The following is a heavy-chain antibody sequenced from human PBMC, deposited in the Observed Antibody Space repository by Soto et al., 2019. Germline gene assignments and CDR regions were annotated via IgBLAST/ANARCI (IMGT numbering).Heavy chain of an antibody. CDR2: INAGNGNT. D-gene: IGHD5-18*01. CDR1: GYTFTSYA. Sequence: GASVKVSCKASGYTFTSYAMHWVRQAPGQRLEWMGWINAGNGNTKYSQKFQGRVTITRDTSASTAYMELSSLRSEDTAVYYCARQRGYSYGPRAFDIWGQGTMVTVSS. V-gene: IGHV1-3*01. CDR3: ARQRGYSYGPRAFDI. J-gene: IGHJ3*02.